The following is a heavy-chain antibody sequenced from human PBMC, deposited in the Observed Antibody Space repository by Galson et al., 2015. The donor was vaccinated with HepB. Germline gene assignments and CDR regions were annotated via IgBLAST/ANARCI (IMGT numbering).Heavy chain of an antibody. V-gene: IGHV3-23*01. J-gene: IGHJ4*02. D-gene: IGHD4-17*01. CDR3: TRQVYGDYVGDYFDY. CDR1: GFPFSSYA. Sequence: SLRLSCAASGFPFSSYAVSWVRQAPGKGLEWVSAISGSGGSTYYADSVKGRFIISRDNSKNTLYLQMNRLRGDDTAVYYCTRQVYGDYVGDYFDYWGQGTLVTVSS. CDR2: ISGSGGST.